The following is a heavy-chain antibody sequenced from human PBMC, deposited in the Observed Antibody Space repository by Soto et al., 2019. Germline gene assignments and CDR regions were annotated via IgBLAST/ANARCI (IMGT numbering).Heavy chain of an antibody. CDR1: GFTFSSYA. CDR3: AKDPVSSSWYLDY. V-gene: IGHV3-23*01. Sequence: GGSLRLSCAASGFTFSSYAMSWVRQAPGKGLEWVSAISGSGGSTYYADSVKGRFTIYRDNSKNTLYLQMNSMRAEDTVVYYCAKDPVSSSWYLDYWGQGTLVTVSS. D-gene: IGHD6-13*01. CDR2: ISGSGGST. J-gene: IGHJ4*02.